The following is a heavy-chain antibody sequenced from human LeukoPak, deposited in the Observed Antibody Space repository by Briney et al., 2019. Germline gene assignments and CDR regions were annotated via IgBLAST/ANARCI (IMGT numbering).Heavy chain of an antibody. J-gene: IGHJ6*02. CDR1: GGSISSGGYY. CDR3: ARGSIAAAGIIYYYYGMDV. D-gene: IGHD6-13*01. V-gene: IGHV4-39*07. CDR2: INHSGST. Sequence: SETLSLTCTVSGGSISSGGYYWSWIRQPPGKGLEWIGEINHSGSTNYNPSLKSRVTISVDTSKNQFSLKLSSVTAADTAVYYCARGSIAAAGIIYYYYGMDVWGQGTTVTVSS.